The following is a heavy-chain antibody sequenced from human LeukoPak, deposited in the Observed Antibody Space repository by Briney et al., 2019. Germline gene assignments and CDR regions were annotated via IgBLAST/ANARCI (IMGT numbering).Heavy chain of an antibody. J-gene: IGHJ4*02. D-gene: IGHD3-9*01. V-gene: IGHV3-30*18. CDR2: ISYDGSNK. CDR1: GFTFSSYG. CDR3: AKAYYDILTGLIDY. Sequence: PGGSLRLSCAASGFTFSSYGMHWVRQAPGKGLEWVAVISYDGSNKYYADSVKGRFTISRDNSKNTLYLQMNSLRAEDTAVYSCAKAYYDILTGLIDYWGQGTLVTVSS.